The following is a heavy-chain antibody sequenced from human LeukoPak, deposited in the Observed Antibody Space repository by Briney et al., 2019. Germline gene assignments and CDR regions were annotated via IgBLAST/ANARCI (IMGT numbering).Heavy chain of an antibody. CDR1: GDSVSSSNYY. V-gene: IGHV4-39*01. CDR3: ARRVSDPLKVDY. CDR2: IYYSGGT. D-gene: IGHD3-22*01. J-gene: IGHJ4*02. Sequence: PSETLSLTCTVFGDSVSSSNYYWAWFRQPPGKGLDWIGSIYYSGGTYYNPSLKSRVTISVDTSKNQFSLKLSSVTAADTAVYYCARRVSDPLKVDYWGQGTLVTVSS.